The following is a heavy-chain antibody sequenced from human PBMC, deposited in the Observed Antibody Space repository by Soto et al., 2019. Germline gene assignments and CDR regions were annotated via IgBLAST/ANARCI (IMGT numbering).Heavy chain of an antibody. CDR3: ARGWGTAMAILKYYFDF. D-gene: IGHD5-18*01. CDR2: MNPNSGNT. J-gene: IGHJ4*02. CDR1: GYTFTSHD. V-gene: IGHV1-8*02. Sequence: ASVKVSCKASGYTFTSHDINWVRQATGQGLEWMGWMNPNSGNTGYAQKFQGRVTMTRDTSVSTAYMELSSLRSEDTAVYYCARGWGTAMAILKYYFDFWGQGTMVTVYS.